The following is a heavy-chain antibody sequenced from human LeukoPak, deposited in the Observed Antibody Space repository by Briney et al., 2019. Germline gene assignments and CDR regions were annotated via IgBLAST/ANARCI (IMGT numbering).Heavy chain of an antibody. Sequence: PGGSLRLSCAASGFTFSSYWMSWVRQAPGKGLEWVANIKQDGSEKYYVDSVKGRFTISRDNAKNSLYLQMNSLRAEDTAVYYCAKDLMVRGNNFDYWGQGTLVTVSS. CDR1: GFTFSSYW. CDR3: AKDLMVRGNNFDY. V-gene: IGHV3-7*01. J-gene: IGHJ4*02. D-gene: IGHD3-10*01. CDR2: IKQDGSEK.